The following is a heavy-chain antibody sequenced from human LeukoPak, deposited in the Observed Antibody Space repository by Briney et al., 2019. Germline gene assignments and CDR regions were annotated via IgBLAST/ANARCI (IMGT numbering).Heavy chain of an antibody. CDR3: TRNSGSYEY. V-gene: IGHV3-73*01. CDR2: IRSKANSYAT. D-gene: IGHD1-26*01. Sequence: VGSLRLSCAASGFTFSGSAMHWVRQASGKGLEWVGRIRSKANSYATAYAASVKGRFTISRDDSKNTAYLQMNSLKTEDTAVYYCTRNSGSYEYWGQGTLVTVSS. J-gene: IGHJ4*02. CDR1: GFTFSGSA.